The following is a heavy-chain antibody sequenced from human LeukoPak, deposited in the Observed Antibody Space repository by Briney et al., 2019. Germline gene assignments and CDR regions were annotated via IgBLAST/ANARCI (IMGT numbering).Heavy chain of an antibody. CDR1: GGPISSTTCF. V-gene: IGHV4-39*07. Sequence: PSETLSLTCTVSGGPISSTTCFWGWIRQPPGKGLEWIGTICYGGTTYYNPSFQSRLTISVDSSKNQFSLTLSSVTAADTAVYYCVKDRGSHVTDYWGQGTLVTVSS. J-gene: IGHJ4*02. D-gene: IGHD1-26*01. CDR3: VKDRGSHVTDY. CDR2: ICYGGTT.